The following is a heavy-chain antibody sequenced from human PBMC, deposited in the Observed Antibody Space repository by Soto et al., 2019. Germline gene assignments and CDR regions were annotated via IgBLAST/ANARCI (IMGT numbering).Heavy chain of an antibody. CDR3: ASQATGWYPDY. D-gene: IGHD6-19*01. V-gene: IGHV4-31*03. Sequence: QVQLRESGPGLVKPSQTLFLTCTVSGGSISSGGYYWSWIRQFPGKGLEWIGYIYDSGNTYYNPSLKSRITISTDTSKSQFSLNLTSVTAADTAVYYCASQATGWYPDYWGQGTLVTVSS. CDR1: GGSISSGGYY. J-gene: IGHJ4*02. CDR2: IYDSGNT.